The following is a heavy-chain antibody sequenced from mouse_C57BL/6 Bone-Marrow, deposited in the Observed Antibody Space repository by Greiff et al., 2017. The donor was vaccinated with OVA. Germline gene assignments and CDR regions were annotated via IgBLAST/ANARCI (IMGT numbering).Heavy chain of an antibody. CDR3: AKGVYGYDWGYYYAMEY. CDR2: IHPNSGST. D-gene: IGHD2-2*01. J-gene: IGHJ4*01. CDR1: GYTFTSYW. V-gene: IGHV1-64*01. Sequence: QVQLQQPGAELVKPGASVKLSCKASGYTFTSYWMHWVKQRPGQGLEWIGMIHPNSGSTNYNEKFKSKATLTVDKSSSTAYMQLSSLTSEDSAVYYCAKGVYGYDWGYYYAMEYWGQGTSVTVSS.